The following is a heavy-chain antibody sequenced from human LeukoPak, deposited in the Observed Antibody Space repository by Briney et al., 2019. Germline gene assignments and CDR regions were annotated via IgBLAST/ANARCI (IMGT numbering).Heavy chain of an antibody. CDR1: GFTFSSYG. CDR3: AKDPSSGQLYAHDY. V-gene: IGHV3-23*01. J-gene: IGHJ4*02. Sequence: GGSLRLSCAASGFTFSSYGMSWVRQAPGKGLEWVSAISGSGGSTYYADSVKGRFTISRDNSKNTLYLQMNSLRAEDTAVYYCAKDPSSGQLYAHDYWGQGTLVTVSS. D-gene: IGHD3-22*01. CDR2: ISGSGGST.